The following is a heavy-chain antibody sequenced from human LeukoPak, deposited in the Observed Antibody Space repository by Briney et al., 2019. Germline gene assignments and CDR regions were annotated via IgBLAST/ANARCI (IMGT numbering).Heavy chain of an antibody. CDR1: GFTFSGFW. V-gene: IGHV3-7*04. CDR3: VRGGGSFDS. D-gene: IGHD3-16*01. J-gene: IGHJ4*02. Sequence: GGSLRLSCAASGFTFSGFWMSWARQAPTKGLEGVANIKYDGSDKLYVDSVKGRFTVSRDNANNSLYLQMNSLRAEDTAVYYCVRGGGSFDSWGQGTLVTVSS. CDR2: IKYDGSDK.